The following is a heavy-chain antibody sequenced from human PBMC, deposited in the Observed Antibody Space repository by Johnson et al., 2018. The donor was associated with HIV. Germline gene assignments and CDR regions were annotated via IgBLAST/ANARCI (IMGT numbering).Heavy chain of an antibody. CDR3: VRGRISMTVVDLRGGAFDS. V-gene: IGHV3-13*01. CDR1: GFTFSSYD. Sequence: VQLVESGGGVVQPGGSLRLSCAASGFTFSSYDMHWVRQATGKGLEWVSAIGTAGDTYYPGSVKGRFTISRENAKNTLYLQMNSLRAEDTAIYYCVRGRISMTVVDLRGGAFDSWGQGTTVTVSS. CDR2: IGTAGDT. D-gene: IGHD3-22*01. J-gene: IGHJ3*02.